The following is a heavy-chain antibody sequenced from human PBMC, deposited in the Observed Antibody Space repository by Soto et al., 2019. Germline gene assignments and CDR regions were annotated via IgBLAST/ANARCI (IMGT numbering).Heavy chain of an antibody. Sequence: GGSLRLSCAASGFTFSSYSMNWVRQAPGKGLEWVSYISSSSSTIYYADSVKGRFTISRDNSKNTLYLQMNSLRAEDTAVYYCARDEEVWVVAATGGAFDIWGQGTMVTVSS. V-gene: IGHV3-48*01. CDR2: ISSSSSTI. J-gene: IGHJ3*02. CDR3: ARDEEVWVVAATGGAFDI. CDR1: GFTFSSYS. D-gene: IGHD2-15*01.